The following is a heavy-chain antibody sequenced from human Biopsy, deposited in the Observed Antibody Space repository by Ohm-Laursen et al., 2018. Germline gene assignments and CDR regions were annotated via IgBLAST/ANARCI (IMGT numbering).Heavy chain of an antibody. CDR2: IYNTETT. J-gene: IGHJ5*02. CDR1: GGSISSSTTYY. Sequence: PSETLSLTCTVSGGSISSSTTYYWAWPRQPPGKGLGWIGSIYNTETTFYNPSLKSRFTISVDTSMNQFPLKVSSATAADTALYFCARHPTGFWFDPWGHGTLVTVSS. V-gene: IGHV4-39*01. CDR3: ARHPTGFWFDP.